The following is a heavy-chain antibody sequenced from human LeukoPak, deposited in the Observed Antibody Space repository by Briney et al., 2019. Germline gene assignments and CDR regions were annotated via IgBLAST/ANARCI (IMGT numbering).Heavy chain of an antibody. V-gene: IGHV3-7*01. CDR1: GFSFSDYW. J-gene: IGHJ4*02. Sequence: PGGSLRLSCAASGFSFSDYWMDWVRQSPGKGMEWVANINQDGSEGHYADSVKGRFTISRGNAKNSLYLQMNKLGAEDTAVYYCSRSLDYWGQGALVTVSS. CDR2: INQDGSEG. CDR3: SRSLDY.